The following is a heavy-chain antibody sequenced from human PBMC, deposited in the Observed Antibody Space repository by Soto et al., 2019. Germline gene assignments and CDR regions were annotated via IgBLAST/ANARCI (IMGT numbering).Heavy chain of an antibody. CDR2: ISGSGGST. Sequence: EVQLLESGGGLVQPGGSLRLSCAASGFTFSSYAMSWVRQAPGKGLEWVSAISGSGGSTYYADSVKGRFTISRDNSKNTLYLQMNSLRAEDTAVYYCARAAYYDYVWGSYPLGFDYWGQGTLVTVSS. CDR3: ARAAYYDYVWGSYPLGFDY. J-gene: IGHJ4*02. V-gene: IGHV3-23*01. CDR1: GFTFSSYA. D-gene: IGHD3-16*01.